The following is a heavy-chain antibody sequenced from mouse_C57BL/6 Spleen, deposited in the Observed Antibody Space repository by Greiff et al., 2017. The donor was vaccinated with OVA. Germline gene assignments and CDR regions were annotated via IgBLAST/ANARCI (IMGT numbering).Heavy chain of an antibody. CDR3: ARHAVITTVEWYFDV. Sequence: EVKLVESGGGLVQPGGSLKLSCAASGFTFSDYYMYWVRQTPEKRLEWVAYISNGGGSTYYPDTVKGRFTISRDNAKNTLYLQMSRLKSEDTAMYYCARHAVITTVEWYFDVWGTGTTVTVSS. CDR2: ISNGGGST. D-gene: IGHD1-1*01. J-gene: IGHJ1*03. V-gene: IGHV5-12*01. CDR1: GFTFSDYY.